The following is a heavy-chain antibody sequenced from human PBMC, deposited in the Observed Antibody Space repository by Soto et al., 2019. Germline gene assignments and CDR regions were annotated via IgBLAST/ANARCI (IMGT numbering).Heavy chain of an antibody. V-gene: IGHV4-31*03. J-gene: IGHJ3*02. CDR1: GCSLSTGGYY. Sequence: KASETLSLTCTVSGCSLSTGGYYWSWVLQHPGKGLEWIGYIYSTGVTYYNPSLKSRVTITLDTSKNQFSLKLTSMTAADTAVYYCARGEYSSGWTGAFDIWGQGTMVTVSS. D-gene: IGHD6-19*01. CDR3: ARGEYSSGWTGAFDI. CDR2: IYSTGVT.